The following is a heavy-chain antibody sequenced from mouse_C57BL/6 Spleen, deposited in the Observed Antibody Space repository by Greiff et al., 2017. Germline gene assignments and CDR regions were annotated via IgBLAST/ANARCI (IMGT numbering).Heavy chain of an antibody. V-gene: IGHV1-18*01. D-gene: IGHD1-1*01. CDR3: ARRGFIRGFAY. CDR1: GYTFTDYN. CDR2: INPNNGGT. Sequence: EVQLQQSGPELVKPGASVKIPCKASGYTFTDYNMDWVKQSHGKSLEWIGDINPNNGGTIYNQKFKGKATLTVDKSSSTAYMELRSLTSEDTAVYYCARRGFIRGFAYWGQGTLVTVSA. J-gene: IGHJ3*01.